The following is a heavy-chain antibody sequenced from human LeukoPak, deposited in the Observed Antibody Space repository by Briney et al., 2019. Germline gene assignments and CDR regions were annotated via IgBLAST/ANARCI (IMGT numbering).Heavy chain of an antibody. J-gene: IGHJ4*02. CDR2: IKQDGSEK. D-gene: IGHD3-16*02. CDR3: ARGHMITFGGVIVIPGKTYFDY. V-gene: IGHV3-7*03. CDR1: GFTFSSYA. Sequence: GGSLRLSCAASGFTFSSYAMSWVRQAPGKGLEWVANIKQDGSEKYYVDSVKGRFTISRDNAKNSLYLQMNSLRAEDTAVYYCARGHMITFGGVIVIPGKTYFDYWGQGTLVTVSS.